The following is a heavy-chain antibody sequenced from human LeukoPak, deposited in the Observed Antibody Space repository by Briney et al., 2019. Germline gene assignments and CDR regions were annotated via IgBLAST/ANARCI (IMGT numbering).Heavy chain of an antibody. J-gene: IGHJ3*02. D-gene: IGHD2-15*01. V-gene: IGHV3-7*01. CDR1: GFTFSSSW. Sequence: GGSLRLSCAASGFTFSSSWMSWVRQAPGKGLEWVANIKQDGSETYYVDSVRGRFTISRDNAKNSLYLQMSGLRAEDTAVYYCARAHCSGRGCYQRYDGFDIWGQGTVVTVSS. CDR2: IKQDGSET. CDR3: ARAHCSGRGCYQRYDGFDI.